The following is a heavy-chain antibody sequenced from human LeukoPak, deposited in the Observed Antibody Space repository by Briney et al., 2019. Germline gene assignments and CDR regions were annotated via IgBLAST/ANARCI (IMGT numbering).Heavy chain of an antibody. CDR1: EFTFSSYA. V-gene: IGHV3-23*01. CDR3: ARGRPGYYFDY. J-gene: IGHJ4*02. Sequence: GGSLRLSCAASEFTFSSYAMSWARQAPGKGLEWVSGISGNGGGTYYADSVKGRFTISRDNSKNTLYLQMNSLRAEDTAVYYCARGRPGYYFDYWGQGTLVTVSS. CDR2: ISGNGGGT. D-gene: IGHD6-13*01.